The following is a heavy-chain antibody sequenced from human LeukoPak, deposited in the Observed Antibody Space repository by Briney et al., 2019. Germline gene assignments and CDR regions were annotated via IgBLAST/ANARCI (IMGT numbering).Heavy chain of an antibody. V-gene: IGHV3-30*02. D-gene: IGHD1-20*01. CDR2: IRYDGSNK. CDR3: AKAGMTRFDY. Sequence: GGSLRLSCAASGFTFSSYGMHWVRQAPGKGLERVAFIRYDGSNKYYADSVRGRFTISRDNSKNTLYLQMNSLRVEDTAVYYCAKAGMTRFDYWGQGIMVTVSS. J-gene: IGHJ4*02. CDR1: GFTFSSYG.